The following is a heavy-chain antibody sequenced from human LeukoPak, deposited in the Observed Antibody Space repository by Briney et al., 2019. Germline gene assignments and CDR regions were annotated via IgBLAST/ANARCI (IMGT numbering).Heavy chain of an antibody. CDR1: VGTISSYT. Sequence: SETLRLTCALSVGTISSYTMSWIRQPPGKGLEWIGYIYYSGSTNYNPSLKSRVTISVDTTKNQFSLRLTSMTAADTAVYYCARDQGAFICVSSFDFRGRGTLVTVSS. CDR3: ARDQGAFICVSSFDF. D-gene: IGHD2/OR15-2a*01. V-gene: IGHV4-59*01. J-gene: IGHJ4*03. CDR2: IYYSGST.